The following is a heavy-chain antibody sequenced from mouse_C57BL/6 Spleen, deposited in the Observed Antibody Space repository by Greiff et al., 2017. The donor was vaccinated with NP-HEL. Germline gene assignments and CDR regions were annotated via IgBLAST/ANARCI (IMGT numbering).Heavy chain of an antibody. J-gene: IGHJ4*01. CDR3: ARKDWAHYYAMDY. V-gene: IGHV1-64*01. Sequence: QVQLQQPGAELVKPGASVKLSCKASGYTFTSYWMHWVKQRPGQGLEWIGMIHPNSGSTNYNEKFKSKATLTVDKSSSTAYMQLSSLTSEDSAVYYCARKDWAHYYAMDYWGQGTSVTVSS. CDR2: IHPNSGST. D-gene: IGHD4-1*01. CDR1: GYTFTSYW.